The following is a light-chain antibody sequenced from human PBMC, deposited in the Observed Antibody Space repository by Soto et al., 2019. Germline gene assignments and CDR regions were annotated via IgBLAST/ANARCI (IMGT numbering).Light chain of an antibody. CDR2: KVS. V-gene: IGLV2-14*01. CDR1: SSDVGGYYY. J-gene: IGLJ1*01. Sequence: QSVLTQPASVSGSPGQSITISCTGTSSDVGGYYYVSWYQHHPGRAPKLMIYKVSNRPSGVSNRFSGSKSGNTDSLTISGLQAEDEADYYSSSYTGSNTFYDFGPWTTVTVL. CDR3: SSYTGSNTFYD.